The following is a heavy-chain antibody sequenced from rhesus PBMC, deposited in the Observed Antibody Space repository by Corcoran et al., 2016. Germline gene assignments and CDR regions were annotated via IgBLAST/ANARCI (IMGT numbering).Heavy chain of an antibody. CDR1: GFTFSSTR. D-gene: IGHD6-31*01. J-gene: IGHJ6*01. CDR2: IKYDGSEK. Sequence: EVQLVESGGGLVQLGGSLGLACAASGFTFSSTRMNWIRQAPGKRLEWVADIKYDGSEKYYVDSVKGRFTISRDNAKNSLYLQMNSLRAEDTAVYYCSSSGWYNGLDSWGQGVVVTVS. CDR3: SSSGWYNGLDS. V-gene: IGHV3S35*01.